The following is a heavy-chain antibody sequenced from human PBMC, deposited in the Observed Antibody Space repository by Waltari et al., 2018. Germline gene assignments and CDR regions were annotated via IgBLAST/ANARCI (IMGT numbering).Heavy chain of an antibody. CDR3: ARDMWGRGTGIAAAGTRFDY. CDR2: IKQDGSEK. D-gene: IGHD6-13*01. Sequence: EVQLVESGGGLVQPGGSLRLSCAASGFTFSSYWMSWVRQAPGKGLEWVANIKQDGSEKYYVDSVKGRFTISRDNAKNSLYLQMNSLRAEDTAVYYCARDMWGRGTGIAAAGTRFDYWGQGTLVTVSS. CDR1: GFTFSSYW. J-gene: IGHJ4*02. V-gene: IGHV3-7*01.